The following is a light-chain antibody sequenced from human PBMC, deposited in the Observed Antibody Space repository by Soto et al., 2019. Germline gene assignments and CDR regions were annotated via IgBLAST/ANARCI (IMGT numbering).Light chain of an antibody. CDR1: QGVDSY. J-gene: IGKJ2*01. CDR2: DAS. Sequence: EIVLTQSPATLSLSPGERATLSCRASQGVDSYLAWYQQKRGHAPRLLIYDASNRATGIPARFSGSGSGTDYTLTISSLEPEDFAVYYCQQRSIWPPTFGQGTKVGIK. V-gene: IGKV3-11*01. CDR3: QQRSIWPPT.